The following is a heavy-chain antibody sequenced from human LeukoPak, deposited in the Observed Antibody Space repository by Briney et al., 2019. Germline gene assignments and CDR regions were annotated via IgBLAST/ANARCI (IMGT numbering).Heavy chain of an antibody. CDR2: IYYNGST. J-gene: IGHJ3*02. CDR1: GGSISSYY. D-gene: IGHD3-22*01. V-gene: IGHV4-59*08. CDR3: ARHGPRDEYYYDSSGSYAFDI. Sequence: SETLSLTCTVSGGSISSYYWSWIRQPPGKGLEWIGYIYYNGSTNYNPSLKSRVTISVDTSKNQFSLKLSSVTAADTAVYYCARHGPRDEYYYDSSGSYAFDIWGQGTMVTVSS.